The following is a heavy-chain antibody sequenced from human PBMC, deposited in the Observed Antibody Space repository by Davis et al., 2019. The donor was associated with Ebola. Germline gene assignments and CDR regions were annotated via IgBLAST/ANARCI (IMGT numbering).Heavy chain of an antibody. CDR1: GFTFSSYG. D-gene: IGHD3-16*01. CDR3: AREGQGGWFDP. V-gene: IGHV3-33*01. J-gene: IGHJ5*02. CDR2: LWYDGSNK. Sequence: GGSLRPSCAASGFTFSSYGMHWVRQAPGKGLEWVAVLWYDGSNKYYADSVKGRFTISRDNSKNTLYLQMNSLRAEDTAVYYCAREGQGGWFDPWGQGTLVTVSS.